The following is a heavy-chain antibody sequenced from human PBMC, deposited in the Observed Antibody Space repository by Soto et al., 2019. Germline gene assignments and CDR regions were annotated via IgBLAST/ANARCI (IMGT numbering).Heavy chain of an antibody. CDR1: GFTFSSYA. CDR3: AREDHCSSTSCYNFDY. CDR2: ISGSGGST. D-gene: IGHD2-2*02. V-gene: IGHV3-23*01. Sequence: EVQLLESGGGLVQPGGSLRLSCAASGFTFSSYAMSWVRQAPGKGLEWVSAISGSGGSTYYADSVKGRFTISRDNSKNTQYLQMNSLRAEDTAVYYCAREDHCSSTSCYNFDYWGQGTLVTVSS. J-gene: IGHJ4*02.